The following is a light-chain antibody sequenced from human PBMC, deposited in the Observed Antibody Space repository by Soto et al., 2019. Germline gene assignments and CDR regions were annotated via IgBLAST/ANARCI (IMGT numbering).Light chain of an antibody. CDR3: QQSYSSPWT. J-gene: IGKJ1*01. Sequence: DIQMTQSPSSLSVSVGDRATITCRASQSISSYLYWYQQKPGKAPKLLITAASRGPSGAPSRFSGSGSGTDFTLMISSLQPEDIATYYCQQSYSSPWTFGQGTKVEIK. CDR1: QSISSY. V-gene: IGKV1-39*01. CDR2: AAS.